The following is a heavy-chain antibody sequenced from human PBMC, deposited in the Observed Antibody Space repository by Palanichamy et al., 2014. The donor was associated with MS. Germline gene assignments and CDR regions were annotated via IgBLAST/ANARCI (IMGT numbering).Heavy chain of an antibody. CDR1: GYTFTTYD. CDR3: ARGEGWGATSWYFDL. V-gene: IGHV1-8*01. D-gene: IGHD6-19*01. J-gene: IGHJ2*01. CDR2: MSPKSGNT. Sequence: QVQLVQSGAELKKPGASVRVSCKASGYTFTTYDLSWVRQATGQGLEWLGWMSPKSGNTGYAQKFQGRVTMTRDISINTAYMELTSLTSGDTAVYYCARGEGWGATSWYFDLWGRGTLVTVHS.